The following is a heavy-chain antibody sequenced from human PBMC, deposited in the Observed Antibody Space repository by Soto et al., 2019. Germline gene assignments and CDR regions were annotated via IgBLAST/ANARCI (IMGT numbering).Heavy chain of an antibody. J-gene: IGHJ6*02. D-gene: IGHD3-16*01. V-gene: IGHV1-18*01. Sequence: QVQLVQSGAEVKNPGASVKVSCKASGYTFTRYGIGWARQAPGQGLEWMGWINTYNGNTNYAQNDQGTVTLTTDTSTSTAYMELRSLRSNDTAIYYCAMVDVYVTPSPQDVWGQGTTVIVSS. CDR3: AMVDVYVTPSPQDV. CDR1: GYTFTRYG. CDR2: INTYNGNT.